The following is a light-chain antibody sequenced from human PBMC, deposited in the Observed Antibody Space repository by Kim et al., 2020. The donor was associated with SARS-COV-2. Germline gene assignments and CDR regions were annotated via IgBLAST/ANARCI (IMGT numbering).Light chain of an antibody. CDR1: QGISSW. Sequence: SASVGDRVAIPCRASQGISSWLAWYQQKPEKAPKSLIYGASNLQSGVPSRFSGSGSGTDFTLTISSLQPEDFGIYYCQQYKSYPITFGQGTRLEIK. V-gene: IGKV1D-16*01. CDR3: QQYKSYPIT. CDR2: GAS. J-gene: IGKJ5*01.